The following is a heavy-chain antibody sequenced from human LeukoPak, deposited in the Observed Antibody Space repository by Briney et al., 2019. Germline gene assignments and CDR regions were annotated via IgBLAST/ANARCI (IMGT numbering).Heavy chain of an antibody. D-gene: IGHD1-26*01. V-gene: IGHV4-59*01. CDR2: IYYSGST. CDR3: ARVGRWELLRTQAFDI. J-gene: IGHJ3*02. Sequence: ETLSLTCTVSGGSISSYYWSWIRQPPGKGLEWIGYIYYSGSTNYNPSPKSRVTISVDTSKNQFSLKLSSVTAADTAVYYCARVGRWELLRTQAFDIWGQGTMVTVSS. CDR1: GGSISSYY.